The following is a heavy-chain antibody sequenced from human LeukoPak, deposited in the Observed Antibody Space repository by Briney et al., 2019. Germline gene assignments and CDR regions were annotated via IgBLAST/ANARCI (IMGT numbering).Heavy chain of an antibody. J-gene: IGHJ4*02. CDR3: AKDAELRLDY. Sequence: PGGSLRLSCAASGFTFSSYAMSWVRQAPGKGLEWVAVIWYDGSNKYYADSVKGRFTISRDNSKNTLYLQMNSLRAEDTAVYYCAKDAELRLDYWGQGTLVTVSS. CDR2: IWYDGSNK. V-gene: IGHV3-33*06. D-gene: IGHD1-7*01. CDR1: GFTFSSYA.